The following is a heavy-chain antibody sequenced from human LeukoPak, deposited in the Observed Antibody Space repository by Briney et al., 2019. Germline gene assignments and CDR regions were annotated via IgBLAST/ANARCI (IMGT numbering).Heavy chain of an antibody. V-gene: IGHV3-7*05. D-gene: IGHD7-27*01. CDR3: ARDPAWGALDY. CDR2: IMVDGSAE. CDR1: GFTFSSSW. Sequence: GRSLRLSCVASGFTFSSSWMSWVRQAPGKELEWVANIMVDGSAEYYVDSVKGRFTISRDNAKNSVFLQMNSLRVEDTALYYCARDPAWGALDYWGQGTLVTVTP. J-gene: IGHJ4*02.